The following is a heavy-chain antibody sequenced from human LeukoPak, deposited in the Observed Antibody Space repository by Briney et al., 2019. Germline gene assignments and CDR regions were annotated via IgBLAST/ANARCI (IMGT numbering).Heavy chain of an antibody. D-gene: IGHD5-24*01. CDR2: IYPGDSDT. J-gene: IGHJ3*02. CDR3: ARLNARGIDGYNVGAFDI. Sequence: GESLKISSKGSGYSFTSYWIGWVRQIPGKGLEWMGIIYPGDSDTRYSPSFQGQVTISADKSISTAYLQWSSLKASDTAMYYCARLNARGIDGYNVGAFDIWGQGTMVTVSS. V-gene: IGHV5-51*01. CDR1: GYSFTSYW.